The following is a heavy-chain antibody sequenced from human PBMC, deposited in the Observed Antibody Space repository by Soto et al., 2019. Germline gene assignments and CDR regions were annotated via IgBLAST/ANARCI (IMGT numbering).Heavy chain of an antibody. D-gene: IGHD3-3*01. CDR2: IKSDGSST. J-gene: IGHJ4*02. CDR3: VKGNDYWSGYIDF. CDR1: GFTFSNYW. Sequence: EVQLVESGGGLVQPGGSLRLSCAASGFTFSNYWMHWVRQAPGKGLVWVSHIKSDGSSTGYADSVRGRFTISRDNAENTLYLQINSLRAEDTAVYYCVKGNDYWSGYIDFWGQGTLVTVSS. V-gene: IGHV3-74*01.